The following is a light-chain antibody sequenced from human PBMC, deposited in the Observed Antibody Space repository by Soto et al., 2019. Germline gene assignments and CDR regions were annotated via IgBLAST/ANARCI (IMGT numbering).Light chain of an antibody. Sequence: AIQLTQSPSSLSASVGDRVTITCRASQGISSALAWYQQKPGKAPKLLIYDASSLESGVPSRFSGSGSGTNFTLTISSLQPEDFATYYSQQFNSYPHTFGQVIKLDIK. CDR1: QGISSA. J-gene: IGKJ2*01. V-gene: IGKV1-13*02. CDR3: QQFNSYPHT. CDR2: DAS.